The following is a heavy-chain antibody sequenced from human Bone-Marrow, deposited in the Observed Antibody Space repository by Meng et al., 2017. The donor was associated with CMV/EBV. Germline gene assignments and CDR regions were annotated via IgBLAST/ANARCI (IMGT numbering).Heavy chain of an antibody. D-gene: IGHD3-3*01. J-gene: IGHJ4*02. CDR3: ARTDPMYYDFWSGYLIFDY. V-gene: IGHV4-34*01. CDR2: INHSGST. Sequence: GSLRLSCAVYGGSFSGYYWSWIRQPPGKGLEWIGEINHSGSTNYNPSLKSRVTISVDTSKNQFSLKLSSVTAADTAVYYCARTDPMYYDFWSGYLIFDYWGQGTLVTVSS. CDR1: GGSFSGYY.